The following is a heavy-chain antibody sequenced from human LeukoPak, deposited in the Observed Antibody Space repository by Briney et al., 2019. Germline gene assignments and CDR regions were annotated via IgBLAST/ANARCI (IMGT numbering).Heavy chain of an antibody. CDR2: ISASGSHI. CDR3: ARGPQFCSGGSCFGYYFDY. D-gene: IGHD2-15*01. CDR1: GFTFSRYS. V-gene: IGHV3-21*01. Sequence: KSGGSLRLSCAASGFTFSRYSMNWVRQPPGKGLEWVSSISASGSHICYADSVKGRFSISRDSARNSVYVQMSSLRAEDTAVYYCARGPQFCSGGSCFGYYFDYWGQGALVTVSS. J-gene: IGHJ4*02.